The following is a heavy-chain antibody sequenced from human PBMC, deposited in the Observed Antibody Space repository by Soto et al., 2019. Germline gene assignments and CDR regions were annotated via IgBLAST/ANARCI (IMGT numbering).Heavy chain of an antibody. J-gene: IGHJ5*02. CDR2: INAGNGNT. CDR3: ARDLGGYCSSTSCFPYNCFDP. CDR1: GYTFTSYA. V-gene: IGHV1-3*01. D-gene: IGHD2-2*01. Sequence: ASVKVSCKASGYTFTSYAMHWVRQAPGQRLEWMGWINAGNGNTKYSQKFQGRVTITRDTSASTAYMELSSLRSEDTAVYYCARDLGGYCSSTSCFPYNCFDPWGQGTLVTVSS.